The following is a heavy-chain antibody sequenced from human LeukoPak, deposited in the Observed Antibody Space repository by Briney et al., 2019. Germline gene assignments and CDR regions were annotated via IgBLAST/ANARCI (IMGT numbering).Heavy chain of an antibody. CDR3: ARGTVGAPGFDY. V-gene: IGHV3-74*01. CDR1: GLMFNGYW. Sequence: GGSLRLSCAASGLMFNGYWMHWFRQVPGKGLVWVSEINPTGNKKNYADSVWGRFTVSRDNAKDTVYLQMDRVSVGDTAVYYCARGTVGAPGFDYWGQGTLVSVSS. D-gene: IGHD6-13*01. J-gene: IGHJ4*02. CDR2: INPTGNKK.